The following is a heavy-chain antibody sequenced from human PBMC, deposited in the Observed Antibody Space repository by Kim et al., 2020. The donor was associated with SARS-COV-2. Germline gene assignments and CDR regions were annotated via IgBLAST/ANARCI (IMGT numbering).Heavy chain of an antibody. J-gene: IGHJ4*02. V-gene: IGHV3-64D*09. CDR3: VKAGGIRYHHPFDY. Sequence: ADSVKGRFTISRDNSKNTLYLQMSSLRAEDTAVYYCVKAGGIRYHHPFDYWGQGTLVTVSS. D-gene: IGHD3-9*01.